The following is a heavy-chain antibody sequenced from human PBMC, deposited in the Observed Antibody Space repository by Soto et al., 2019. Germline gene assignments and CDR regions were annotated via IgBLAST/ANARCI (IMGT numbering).Heavy chain of an antibody. CDR1: GFTVSSNY. D-gene: IGHD6-6*01. J-gene: IGHJ6*02. CDR3: ARVPSSSSFYYYYGMDV. CDR2: IYSGGST. V-gene: IGHV3-66*01. Sequence: EVQVVESGGGLVQPGGSLRLSCAASGFTVSSNYMSWVRQAPGKGLEWVSVIYSGGSTYYADSVKGRFTISRDNSKNTLYLQMNSLRAEDTAVYYCARVPSSSSFYYYYGMDVWGQGTTVTVSS.